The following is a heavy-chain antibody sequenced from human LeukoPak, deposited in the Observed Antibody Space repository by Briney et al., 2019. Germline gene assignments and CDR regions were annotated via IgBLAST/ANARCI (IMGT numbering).Heavy chain of an antibody. J-gene: IGHJ4*02. CDR2: INPNSGGT. V-gene: IGHV1-2*02. Sequence: ASVKVSCKASGYTFTGYYMHWVRQAPGQGLEWMGWINPNSGGTNYAQKFQGRVTMTRDTFISTAYMELSRLRSDDTAVYYCARNDGVPALSFDYWGQGTLVTVSS. CDR1: GYTFTGYY. CDR3: ARNDGVPALSFDY. D-gene: IGHD2-2*01.